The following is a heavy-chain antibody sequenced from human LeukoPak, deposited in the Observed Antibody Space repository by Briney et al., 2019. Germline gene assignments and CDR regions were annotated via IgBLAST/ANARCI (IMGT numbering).Heavy chain of an antibody. D-gene: IGHD3-22*01. J-gene: IGHJ4*02. CDR3: ASRSYDSSGSNDY. CDR1: GGTFSNYA. Sequence: SVKVSCKASGGTFSNYAISWVRQAPGQGLEWMGGIIPIFGTANYAQKFQGRVTITTDESTSTAYMELSSLRSEDTAVYYCASRSYDSSGSNDYWGQGTLVTVSS. CDR2: IIPIFGTA. V-gene: IGHV1-69*05.